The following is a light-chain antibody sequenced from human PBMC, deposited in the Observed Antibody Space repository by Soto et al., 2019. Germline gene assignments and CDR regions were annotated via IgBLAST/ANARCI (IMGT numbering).Light chain of an antibody. CDR2: SAS. CDR3: QQYTSWPPLFT. V-gene: IGKV3-15*01. CDR1: QTVTTN. Sequence: EIVLTQSPATLSLSPGERATLSCTASQTVTTNLAWFQQKPGQAPRLLIYSASIRATGVPARFSGSGSGTDFTLTISGLQSGDFAVYYCQQYTSWPPLFTFGPGTKVDIK. J-gene: IGKJ3*01.